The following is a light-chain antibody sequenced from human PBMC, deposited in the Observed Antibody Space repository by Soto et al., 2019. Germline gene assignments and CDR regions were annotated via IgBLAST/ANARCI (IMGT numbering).Light chain of an antibody. Sequence: DIQMTQSPSSLSASVGDGVSINCRASQTISGWLDWYQQKPGTAPKLLIYNASTLEIGVPSRFSGSGSGTEFTLTISSLQPDDVATYFCQQCNDSSWTFGQGTKVDLK. CDR2: NAS. J-gene: IGKJ1*01. CDR1: QTISGW. CDR3: QQCNDSSWT. V-gene: IGKV1-5*03.